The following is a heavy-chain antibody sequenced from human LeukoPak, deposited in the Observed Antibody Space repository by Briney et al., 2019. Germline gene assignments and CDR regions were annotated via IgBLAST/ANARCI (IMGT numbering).Heavy chain of an antibody. V-gene: IGHV3-48*03. J-gene: IGHJ3*02. Sequence: GGSLRLSCAASGFTFSSYELYWVRQAPGKGLEWVSYISSGGTTIKYADSVKGQFTISRDDAKKSLYLQMNSLRAEDTAIYYCGAGRQFVGAFDIWGQGTLVTVSS. CDR3: GAGRQFVGAFDI. CDR2: ISSGGTTI. D-gene: IGHD3-10*01. CDR1: GFTFSSYE.